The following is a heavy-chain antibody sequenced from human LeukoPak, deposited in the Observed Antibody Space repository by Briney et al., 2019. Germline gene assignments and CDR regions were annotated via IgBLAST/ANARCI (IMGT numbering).Heavy chain of an antibody. D-gene: IGHD2-15*01. J-gene: IGHJ6*02. V-gene: IGHV4-59*08. CDR2: IYYSGST. CDR3: ARYYCSGGSCGMDV. CDR1: GGSISSYY. Sequence: SETLSLTCTVSGGSISSYYWSWIRQPPGKGLEWIGYIYYSGSTNYNPSLKSRVTISVGTSKNQFSLKLSSVTAADTAVYYCARYYCSGGSCGMDVWGQGTTVTVSS.